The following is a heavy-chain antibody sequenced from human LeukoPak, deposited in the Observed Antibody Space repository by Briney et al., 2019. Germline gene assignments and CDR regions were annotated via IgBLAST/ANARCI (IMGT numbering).Heavy chain of an antibody. V-gene: IGHV4-59*12. CDR1: GGSISSYY. J-gene: IGHJ3*02. CDR3: AREGDWSDEGGAFDI. D-gene: IGHD1-1*01. Sequence: SETLSLTCTVSGGSISSYYWSWIRQPPGKGLEWIGYIYYSGSTNYNPSLKSRVTISVDTSKNQFSLKLSSVTAADTAVYYCAREGDWSDEGGAFDIWGQGTMVTVSS. CDR2: IYYSGST.